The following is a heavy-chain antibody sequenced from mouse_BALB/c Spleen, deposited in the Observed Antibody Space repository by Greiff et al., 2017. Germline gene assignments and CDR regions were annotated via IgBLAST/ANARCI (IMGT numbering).Heavy chain of an antibody. CDR3: ARERDTSFDY. V-gene: IGHV1-87*01. J-gene: IGHJ2*01. Sequence: VQLQQSGAELVRPGSSVKISCKASGYAFSSYWMQWVKQRPGQGLEWIGAIYPGDGDTRYTQKFKGKATLTADKSSSTAYMQLSSLASEDSAVYYCARERDTSFDYWGQGTTLTVSS. CDR2: IYPGDGDT. CDR1: GYAFSSYW. D-gene: IGHD1-1*01.